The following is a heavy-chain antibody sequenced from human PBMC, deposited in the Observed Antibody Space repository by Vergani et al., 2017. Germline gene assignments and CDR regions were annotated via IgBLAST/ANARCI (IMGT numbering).Heavy chain of an antibody. D-gene: IGHD3-9*01. CDR1: GYSFTSYW. V-gene: IGHV5-51*01. Sequence: EVQLVQSGAEVKKPGESLKISCKGSGYSFTSYWIGWVRQMPGKGLEWMGIIYPGDSDTRYSPSFQGQVTISADKSISTAYLKWSSRKASDTAMYYCARRYYDILTGYYRLDYWDRGTLVTVSS. J-gene: IGHJ4*02. CDR3: ARRYYDILTGYYRLDY. CDR2: IYPGDSDT.